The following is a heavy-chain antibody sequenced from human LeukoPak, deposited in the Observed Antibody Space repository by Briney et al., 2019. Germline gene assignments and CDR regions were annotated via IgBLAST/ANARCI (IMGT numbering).Heavy chain of an antibody. D-gene: IGHD6-6*01. J-gene: IGHJ6*03. CDR1: GYTFTGYY. Sequence: ASVKVSCKASGYTFTGYYMHLVRQAPGQGLEWMGRINPNSGGTNYAQKFQGRVTMTRDTSISTAYMELSRLRSDDTAVYYCASLSLSGDSSSSVGYYYYYYMDVWGKGTTVTVSS. CDR3: ASLSLSGDSSSSVGYYYYYYMDV. V-gene: IGHV1-2*06. CDR2: INPNSGGT.